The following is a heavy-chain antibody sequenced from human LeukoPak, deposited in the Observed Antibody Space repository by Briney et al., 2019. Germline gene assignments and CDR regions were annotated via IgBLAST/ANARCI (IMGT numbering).Heavy chain of an antibody. D-gene: IGHD7-27*01. CDR2: INPNSGGT. V-gene: IGHV1-2*04. J-gene: IGHJ4*02. CDR3: ARGPPNWGFDY. CDR1: GYTFTGYY. Sequence: ASVKVSCKASGYTFTGYYMHWVRQAPGQGLEWMGWINPNSGGTNYAQKFQGWVTMTRDTSISTGYMELSRLRPDDTAVYYCARGPPNWGFDYWGQGTLVTVSS.